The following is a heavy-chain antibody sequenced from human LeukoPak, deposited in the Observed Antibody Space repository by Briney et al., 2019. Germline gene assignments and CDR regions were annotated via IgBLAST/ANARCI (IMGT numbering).Heavy chain of an antibody. J-gene: IGHJ4*02. Sequence: GGSLRLSCAASGFTFSNYAMSWVRQAPGKGLEWVSGISAGGGSTYYADSVTGRFTISRDNSKNTLYLQMNSLRGEDTAVYYCAKDSSGSYYGKSDFWGQGTLVAVSS. CDR1: GFTFSNYA. CDR2: ISAGGGST. V-gene: IGHV3-23*01. D-gene: IGHD1-26*01. CDR3: AKDSSGSYYGKSDF.